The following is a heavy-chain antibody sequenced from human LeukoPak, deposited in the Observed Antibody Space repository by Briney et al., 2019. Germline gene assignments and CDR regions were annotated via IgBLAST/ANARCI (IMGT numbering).Heavy chain of an antibody. CDR3: AKHSSGWYGNYYYYYYMDV. Sequence: GESLKISCKGSGYSFTSYWIGWVRQMPGKGLEWMGVIYPGDSDTRYSPSFQGQVTISVDKSISTAYLQWSSLEASDTAMYFCAKHSSGWYGNYYYYYYMDVWSKGTTVTVSS. J-gene: IGHJ6*03. CDR1: GYSFTSYW. V-gene: IGHV5-51*01. CDR2: IYPGDSDT. D-gene: IGHD6-19*01.